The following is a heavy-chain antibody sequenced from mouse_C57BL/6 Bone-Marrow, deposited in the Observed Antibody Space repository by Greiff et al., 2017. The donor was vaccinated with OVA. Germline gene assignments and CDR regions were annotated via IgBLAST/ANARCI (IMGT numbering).Heavy chain of an antibody. CDR3: ARSCWFAY. CDR1: GYTFTSYW. Sequence: QVQLQQPGAELVMPGASVKLSCKASGYTFTSYWMHWVKQRPGQGLEWIGEIDPSDSYTNYNQKFKGKATLTVDTSSSTAYMQLSSLTSEDSAVYYCARSCWFAYWGQGTLVTVSA. CDR2: IDPSDSYT. V-gene: IGHV1-69*01. J-gene: IGHJ3*01.